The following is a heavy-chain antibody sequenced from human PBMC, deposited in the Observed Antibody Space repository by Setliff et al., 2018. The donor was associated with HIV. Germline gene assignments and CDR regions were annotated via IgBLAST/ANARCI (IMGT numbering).Heavy chain of an antibody. CDR3: SRGSRGYSYDFDVFEI. V-gene: IGHV1-8*02. CDR2: MNPSSGNT. D-gene: IGHD5-18*01. J-gene: IGHJ3*02. CDR1: GYTFISYD. Sequence: GASEKVSCKASGYTFISYDINWVRQATGQGLEWMGWMNPSSGNTGYAQKFQGRVTMTRNTPISTGYMEMSSLRSEAPAVDYCSRGSRGYSYDFDVFEIWG.